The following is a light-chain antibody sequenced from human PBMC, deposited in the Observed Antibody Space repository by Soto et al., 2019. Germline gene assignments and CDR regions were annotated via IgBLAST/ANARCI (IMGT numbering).Light chain of an antibody. V-gene: IGLV2-14*01. CDR1: SSDVGGYNY. CDR3: SSYTSNGTLGV. CDR2: DVT. Sequence: QSALTQPASVSGSPGQSVTISCTGTSSDVGGYNYVSWYQQHPGKAPKLLIYDVTNRPSGVSDRFSGSKSGNTASLTISGLQAEDEADYYCSSYTSNGTLGVFGGGTKLTVL. J-gene: IGLJ2*01.